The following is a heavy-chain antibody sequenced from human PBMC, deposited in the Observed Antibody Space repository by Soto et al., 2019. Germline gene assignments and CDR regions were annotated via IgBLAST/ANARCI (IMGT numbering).Heavy chain of an antibody. J-gene: IGHJ5*02. V-gene: IGHV3-23*01. CDR1: GFMFSRYA. Sequence: EVQLLESGGDLVQPGGSLRLSCAASGFMFSRYALSWVRQVPGKGLEWVSAISGSRGATYYADSVKGRFTISRDNSKNTLYLQMNSLRGEDTAVYYCAKGDWKFDPWGQGTLVTVSS. CDR3: AKGDWKFDP. D-gene: IGHD1-1*01. CDR2: ISGSRGAT.